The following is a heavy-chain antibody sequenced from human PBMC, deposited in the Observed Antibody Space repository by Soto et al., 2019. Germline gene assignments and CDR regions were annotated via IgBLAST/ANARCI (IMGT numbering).Heavy chain of an antibody. CDR3: ARALGVVTDDY. CDR2: INAGNGNT. J-gene: IGHJ4*02. CDR1: GYTFTSYA. D-gene: IGHD2-15*01. Sequence: QVQLVQSGAEVKKPGASVKVSCKASGYTFTSYAMHWVRQAPGQRLEWMGWINAGNGNTKYSQKFQGRVTITRDTSASTAYMELSSLISEDTAVYYCARALGVVTDDYWGQVTLVTVSS. V-gene: IGHV1-3*01.